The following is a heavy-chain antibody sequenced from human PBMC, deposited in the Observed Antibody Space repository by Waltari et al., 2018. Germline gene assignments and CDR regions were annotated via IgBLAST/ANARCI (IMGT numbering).Heavy chain of an antibody. CDR1: GGSFSGYY. CDR3: VRLEDCTGPGGHCYSGDPFALDV. V-gene: IGHV4-34*02. J-gene: IGHJ6*02. D-gene: IGHD2-15*01. Sequence: QVQLQQWGAGLLQSSETLSLTCAVYGGSFSGYYWGWVRQPPGKGLEWIGEINHAGYTKHNPYLRSRVTMSADTSKSQFSLKLNSVTAADTAVYYCVRLEDCTGPGGHCYSGDPFALDVWGQGTTVTVSS. CDR2: INHAGYT.